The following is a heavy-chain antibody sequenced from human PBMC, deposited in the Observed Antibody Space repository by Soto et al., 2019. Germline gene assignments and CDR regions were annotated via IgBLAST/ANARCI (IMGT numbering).Heavy chain of an antibody. CDR3: ARGPIGDAAMVTNYFDY. CDR2: LSFDGNNI. V-gene: IGHV3-30-3*01. J-gene: IGHJ4*02. Sequence: PGGSLRLSCAASGFTFSNYAIHWFRQAPGKGLEWVAVLSFDGNNIHYADSVKGRFTVSRDNSKNTLFLQMNSLRPEDTALYYCARGPIGDAAMVTNYFDYWGQGTLVTVSS. D-gene: IGHD5-18*01. CDR1: GFTFSNYA.